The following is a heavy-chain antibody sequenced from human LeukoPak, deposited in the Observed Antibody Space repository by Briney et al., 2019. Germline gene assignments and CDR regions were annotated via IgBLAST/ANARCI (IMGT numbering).Heavy chain of an antibody. CDR3: AVSSGWYGSLNY. V-gene: IGHV1-8*01. CDR2: MNPNSGNT. J-gene: IGHJ4*02. Sequence: ASVKVSCKASGYTFTSYDINWARQATGQGLEWMGWMNPNSGNTGYAQKFQGRVTMTRNTSISTAYMELSSLRSEDTAVYYCAVSSGWYGSLNYWGQGTLVTVSS. CDR1: GYTFTSYD. D-gene: IGHD6-19*01.